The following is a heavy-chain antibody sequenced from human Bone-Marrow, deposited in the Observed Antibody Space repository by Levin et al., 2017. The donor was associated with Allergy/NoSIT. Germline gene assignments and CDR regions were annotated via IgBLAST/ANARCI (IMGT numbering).Heavy chain of an antibody. CDR3: VKGAAYYHYLDS. CDR1: GFTFNNYA. V-gene: IGHV3-64D*06. CDR2: ISDNGGST. J-gene: IGHJ4*02. Sequence: GESLKISCSTSGFTFNNYAMHWVRQAPGKGLEYVSAISDNGGSTYYADSVKGRFNISRDKSKSTVYLQMSSLRIEDTAVYYCVKGAAYYHYLDSWGQGTLVTVSS. D-gene: IGHD3-9*01.